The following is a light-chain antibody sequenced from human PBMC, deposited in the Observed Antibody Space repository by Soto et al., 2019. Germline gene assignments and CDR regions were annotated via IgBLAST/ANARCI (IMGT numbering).Light chain of an antibody. CDR3: QQYNNWPRT. V-gene: IGKV3-15*01. CDR1: QSVSSN. CDR2: GAS. J-gene: IGKJ1*01. Sequence: EIVMTQSPATLSVSPGERATRSCRASQSVSSNLAWYQQKPGQAPRLLIYGASTRATGIPARFSGSGSGTEFTLTISSLQSEDFAVYDCQQYNNWPRTFGQGTKVEIK.